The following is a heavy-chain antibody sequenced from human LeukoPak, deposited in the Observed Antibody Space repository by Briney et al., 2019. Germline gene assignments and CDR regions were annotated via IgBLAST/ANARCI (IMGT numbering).Heavy chain of an antibody. J-gene: IGHJ5*02. D-gene: IGHD3-22*01. CDR1: GFTFSSYG. CDR3: VKDYYDSGGYYHESP. CDR2: ISRSADNT. V-gene: IGHV3-23*01. Sequence: GGSLRLSCAASGFTFSSYGMSWVRQAPGKGLEWISAISRSADNTYYADSVKGRFTISRDNSKNTLYLQMSSLRAEDTAVYYCVKDYYDSGGYYHESPWGQGTLVTVSS.